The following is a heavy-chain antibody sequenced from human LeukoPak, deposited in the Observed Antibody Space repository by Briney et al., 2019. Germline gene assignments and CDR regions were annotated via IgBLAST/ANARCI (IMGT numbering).Heavy chain of an antibody. J-gene: IGHJ4*02. CDR1: GFTFSTYW. V-gene: IGHV3-7*01. CDR3: ARVLRGGTSGYAFDH. Sequence: GGSLRLSCAASGFTFSTYWMTWVRQAPGKGLEWVANVRHDGGEKYFVDSVKGRFTISRDNAKNSLYLQMNSLRSEDTAVYSRARVLRGGTSGYAFDHWGQGTLVTVSS. CDR2: VRHDGGEK. D-gene: IGHD3-22*01.